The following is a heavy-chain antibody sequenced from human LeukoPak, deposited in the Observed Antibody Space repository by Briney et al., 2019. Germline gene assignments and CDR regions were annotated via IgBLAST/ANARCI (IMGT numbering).Heavy chain of an antibody. V-gene: IGHV3-64*01. CDR1: GFTFSSYA. J-gene: IGHJ4*02. D-gene: IGHD1-7*01. CDR3: ARVRETGTTSAPFDY. CDR2: ISSNGGST. Sequence: PGGSLRLSCAASGFTFSSYAMHWVRQAPGKGLEYVSAISSNGGSTYYANSVKGRFTISRDNSKNTLYLQMGSLRAEDMAVYYCARVRETGTTSAPFDYWGQGTLVTVSS.